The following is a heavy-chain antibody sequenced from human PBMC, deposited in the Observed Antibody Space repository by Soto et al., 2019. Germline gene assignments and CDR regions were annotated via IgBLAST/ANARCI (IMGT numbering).Heavy chain of an antibody. D-gene: IGHD3-10*01. CDR2: ISYDGSNK. V-gene: IGHV3-30*18. J-gene: IGHJ4*02. Sequence: QVQLVESGGGVVQPGRSLRLSCAASGFTFSSYGMHWVRQAPGKGLEWVAVISYDGSNKYYADSVKGRFTISRDNSKNTLYLQMHSLRAEDTAVYYCAKVRRFGELFFDYWGQGTLVTVSS. CDR1: GFTFSSYG. CDR3: AKVRRFGELFFDY.